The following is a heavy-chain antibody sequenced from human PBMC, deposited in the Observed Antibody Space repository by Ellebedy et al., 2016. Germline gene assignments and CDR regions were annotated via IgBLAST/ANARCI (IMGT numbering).Heavy chain of an antibody. V-gene: IGHV3-30*03. J-gene: IGHJ4*02. CDR1: GFTFSSYG. CDR3: ARMKGDY. CDR2: ISYDGSNK. Sequence: GESLKISCAASGFTFSSYGMHWVRQAPGKGLEWVAVISYDGSNKYYADSVKGRSTISRDNSKNTLYLQMNSLRAEDTAVYYCARMKGDYWGQGTLVTVSS.